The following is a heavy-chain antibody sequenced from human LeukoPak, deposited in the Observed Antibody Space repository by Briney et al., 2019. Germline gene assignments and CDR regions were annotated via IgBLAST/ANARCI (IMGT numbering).Heavy chain of an antibody. CDR1: GGSISSGSYY. V-gene: IGHV4-61*02. CDR3: ARHGGTFDP. CDR2: IYTSGST. Sequence: SETLSLTCTVSGGSISSGSYYWSWIRQPAGKGLEWIGRIYTSGSTNYNPSLKSRVTISVDTSKNQFSLKLSSVTAADTAIYYCARHGGTFDPWGQGILVTVSS. D-gene: IGHD1-1*01. J-gene: IGHJ5*02.